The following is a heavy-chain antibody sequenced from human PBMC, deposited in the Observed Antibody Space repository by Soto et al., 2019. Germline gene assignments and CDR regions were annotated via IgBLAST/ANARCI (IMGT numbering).Heavy chain of an antibody. Sequence: EVQLVESGGGLAQPGRSLRLSCAASGFNLDEYAMHWVRQAPGKDLEWVSGISWNSGSIAYAGSVKGRFTISRDNAKNSLYLQMHSLRAEDTAVYYCAKGRGIITIFGVADDYFDYWGQGTLVTVSS. D-gene: IGHD3-3*01. J-gene: IGHJ4*02. V-gene: IGHV3-9*01. CDR3: AKGRGIITIFGVADDYFDY. CDR1: GFNLDEYA. CDR2: ISWNSGSI.